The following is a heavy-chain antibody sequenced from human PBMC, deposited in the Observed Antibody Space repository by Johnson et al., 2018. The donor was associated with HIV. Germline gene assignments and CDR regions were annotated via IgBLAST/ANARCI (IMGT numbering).Heavy chain of an antibody. CDR2: ISYDAKNK. CDR3: ARRTYCTGDSCSSGLGTFDL. V-gene: IGHV3-30*03. Sequence: HVQLVESGGGVVQPGKSLTLSCVVSGLSFNNYGIHWVRQAPGKGPERVAVISYDAKNKYYADSVKGRFTISRDNSKNTLFLQMNSLKTEDTAVYYCARRTYCTGDSCSSGLGTFDLWGQGTMVTVSS. CDR1: GLSFNNYG. J-gene: IGHJ3*01. D-gene: IGHD2-15*01.